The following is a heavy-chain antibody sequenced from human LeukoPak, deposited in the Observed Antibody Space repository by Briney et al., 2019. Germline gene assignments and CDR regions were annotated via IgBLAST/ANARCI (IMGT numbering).Heavy chain of an antibody. CDR2: IYYSGST. J-gene: IGHJ5*02. Sequence: SETLSLTCTVSGGSISSSTYFWGWIRQPPGKGLEWIGTIYYSGSTYYNPSLKSRVTISVDSSKNQFSLRLSSVTAADTAVYYCAKGLRFDPWGQGTLVTVSS. V-gene: IGHV4-39*07. CDR1: GGSISSSTYF. CDR3: AKGLRFDP.